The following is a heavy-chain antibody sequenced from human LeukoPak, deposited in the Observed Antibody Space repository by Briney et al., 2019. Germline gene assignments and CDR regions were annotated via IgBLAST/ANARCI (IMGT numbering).Heavy chain of an antibody. J-gene: IGHJ3*02. V-gene: IGHV3-33*01. Sequence: GRSLRLSCAASGFTFSSYGMHWVRQAPGKGLEWVAVIWYDGSNKYYADSVKGRFTISRDNSKNTLYLQMNGLRAEDTAVYYCARDRDYYDSRVNAFDIWGQGTMVTVSS. CDR3: ARDRDYYDSRVNAFDI. CDR1: GFTFSSYG. CDR2: IWYDGSNK. D-gene: IGHD3-22*01.